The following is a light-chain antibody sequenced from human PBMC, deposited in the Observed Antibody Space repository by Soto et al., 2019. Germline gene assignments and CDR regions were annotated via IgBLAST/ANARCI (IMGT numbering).Light chain of an antibody. CDR3: ASYAGSDTVL. V-gene: IGLV2-8*01. CDR2: EVN. J-gene: IGLJ2*01. CDR1: SSDDGAYNY. Sequence: QSVLTQPPSASGSPGQSVTISCTGTSSDDGAYNYVSWYQQHPGKAPRLMIYEVNKRPSGVPDRFSGSKSGNTASLTVSGLQADDEADYYCASYAGSDTVLFGGGTKLTVL.